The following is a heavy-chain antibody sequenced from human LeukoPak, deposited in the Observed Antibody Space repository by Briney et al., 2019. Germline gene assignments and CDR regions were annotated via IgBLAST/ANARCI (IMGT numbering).Heavy chain of an antibody. CDR1: GGSISSSSYY. Sequence: SETLSLTCTVSGGSISSSSYYWGWIRQPPGKGLEWIGSIYTSGSTNYNPSLKSRVTISVDTSKNQFSLKLSSVTAADTAVYYCASSLAARPHGDPVGYYFDYWGQGTLVTVSS. V-gene: IGHV4-39*07. CDR2: IYTSGST. D-gene: IGHD6-6*01. CDR3: ASSLAARPHGDPVGYYFDY. J-gene: IGHJ4*02.